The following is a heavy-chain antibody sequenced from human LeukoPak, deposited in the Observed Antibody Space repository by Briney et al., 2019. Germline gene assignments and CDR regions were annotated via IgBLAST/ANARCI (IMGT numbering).Heavy chain of an antibody. CDR1: GFTFSSYA. Sequence: PGGSLRLSCSASGFTFSSYAMHWVRQAPGKGLEYVSAISSNGDSTYYADSVKGRFTISRDNSKNTLYLQMDSLRAEDTAVYYCARDGQRARGYFDYWGQGTLVTVSS. D-gene: IGHD6-6*01. CDR2: ISSNGDST. V-gene: IGHV3-64*04. CDR3: ARDGQRARGYFDY. J-gene: IGHJ4*02.